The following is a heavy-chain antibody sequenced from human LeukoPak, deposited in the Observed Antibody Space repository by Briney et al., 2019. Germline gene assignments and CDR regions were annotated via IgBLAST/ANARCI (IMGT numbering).Heavy chain of an antibody. CDR2: INHSGST. CDR3: ARGPASGSNFAWFDP. CDR1: GGSLSNYY. J-gene: IGHJ5*02. Sequence: SETLSLTCAVYGGSLSNYYWSWIRQPSPGKGLEWIGEINHSGSTNYNPSLKSRVTISVDMSKNQFSLELSYVTAEDTAVYYCARGPASGSNFAWFDPWGQGTLVTVSS. D-gene: IGHD3-10*01. V-gene: IGHV4-34*01.